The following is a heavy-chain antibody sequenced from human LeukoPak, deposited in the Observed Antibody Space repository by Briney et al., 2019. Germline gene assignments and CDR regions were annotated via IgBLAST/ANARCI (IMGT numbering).Heavy chain of an antibody. D-gene: IGHD3-22*01. CDR1: GFTFSSYA. Sequence: PGGSLRLSCAASGFTFSSYAMSWVRQAPGKGLEWVSAIGGSGGSTYYADSVKGRFTISRDNSKNTLYLQMNSLRAEDTAVYYCAKSGSSGPTYFDYWGQGTLVTVSS. J-gene: IGHJ4*02. CDR3: AKSGSSGPTYFDY. CDR2: IGGSGGST. V-gene: IGHV3-23*01.